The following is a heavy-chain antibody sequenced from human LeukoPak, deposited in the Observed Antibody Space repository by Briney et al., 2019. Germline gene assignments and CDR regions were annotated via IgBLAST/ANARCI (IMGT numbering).Heavy chain of an antibody. J-gene: IGHJ1*01. CDR1: GFIFSSYA. V-gene: IGHV3-23*01. Sequence: GGSLRLSCVASGFIFSSYAMSWVRQAPGKGLEWVSAISGSGDGTYYADSVKGRFTISRDNSKNTLYLQMNSLRADDTAVYYCAYPYQGLQHRGQGTLVTVSS. D-gene: IGHD2-2*01. CDR2: ISGSGDGT. CDR3: AYPYQGLQH.